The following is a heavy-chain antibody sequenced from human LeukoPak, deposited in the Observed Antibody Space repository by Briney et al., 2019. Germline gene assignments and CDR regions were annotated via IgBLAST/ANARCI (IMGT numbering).Heavy chain of an antibody. J-gene: IGHJ3*02. CDR2: ITYDGSNK. D-gene: IGHD1-26*01. CDR3: AKEGSGAEDAFDI. CDR1: GFTLSSNA. Sequence: PGGSLRLSCAASGFTLSSNAMHWVRQAPGNGLEWVAVITYDGSNKYYADSVKGRFTISRDNSKNTLYLQMNSLRAEDTAVYYCAKEGSGAEDAFDIWGQGTMVTVSS. V-gene: IGHV3-30*04.